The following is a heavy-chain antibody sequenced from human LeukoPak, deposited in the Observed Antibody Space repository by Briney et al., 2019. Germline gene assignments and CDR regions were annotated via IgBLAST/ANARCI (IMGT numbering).Heavy chain of an antibody. CDR3: ARRPKWLFTVDY. CDR2: INHSGST. V-gene: IGHV4-34*01. D-gene: IGHD3-22*01. CDR1: GGSFSGYY. J-gene: IGHJ4*02. Sequence: SETLSLTCAVYGGSFSGYYWSWIRQPPGKGLGWIGEINHSGSTNYNPSLKSRVTISVDTSKNQFSLKLSSVTAADTAVYYCARRPKWLFTVDYWGQGTLVTVSS.